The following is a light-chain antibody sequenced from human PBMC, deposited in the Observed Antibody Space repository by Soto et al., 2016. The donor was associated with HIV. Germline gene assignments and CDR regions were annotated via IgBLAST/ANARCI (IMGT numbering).Light chain of an antibody. J-gene: IGKJ4*01. V-gene: IGKV1-33*01. CDR3: QQYDNLPLT. Sequence: DIQMTQSPSSLSASVGDRVTITCQASQDISKSLNWYQQIEGKAPKLLIYDASNLETGVPSRFSGSGSGTDFTFTISSLQPEDIGTYYCQQYDNLPLTFGGGTKVE. CDR2: DAS. CDR1: QDISKS.